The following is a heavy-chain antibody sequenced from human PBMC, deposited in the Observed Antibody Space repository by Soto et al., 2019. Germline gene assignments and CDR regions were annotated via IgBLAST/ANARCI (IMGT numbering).Heavy chain of an antibody. J-gene: IGHJ4*02. CDR2: INSDGSST. CDR3: ARSQYYDFWSGYYDFDY. Sequence: PWGSLRLSCAASGFTFSSYWMHWVRQAPGKGLVWVSRINSDGSSTSYADSVKGRFTISRDNAKNTLYLQMNSLRAEDTAVYYCARSQYYDFWSGYYDFDYWGQGTLVTVSS. D-gene: IGHD3-3*01. CDR1: GFTFSSYW. V-gene: IGHV3-74*01.